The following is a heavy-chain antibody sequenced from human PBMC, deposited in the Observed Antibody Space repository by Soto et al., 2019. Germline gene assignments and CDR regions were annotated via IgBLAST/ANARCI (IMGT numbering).Heavy chain of an antibody. CDR1: GFSFSSYA. J-gene: IGHJ6*02. Sequence: QVQLVESGGGVVQPGTSLRLSCTASGFSFSSYAIHWVRQAPGKGLEWVAVISYDESNTFYADSVKGRSTISRDNSKNPWYLQVKSLRAEDRAVYHWARDRENVLGFLERRKIYSSCGMAVWGQGTTVTVS. D-gene: IGHD3-3*01. CDR2: ISYDESNT. CDR3: ARDRENVLGFLERRKIYSSCGMAV. V-gene: IGHV3-30*04.